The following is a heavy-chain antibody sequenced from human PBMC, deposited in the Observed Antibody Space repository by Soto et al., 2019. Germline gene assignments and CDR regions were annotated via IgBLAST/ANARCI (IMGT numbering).Heavy chain of an antibody. CDR3: ARDRSLLRFLEWDYYYYGMDV. J-gene: IGHJ6*02. D-gene: IGHD3-3*01. Sequence: GGSLRLSCAASGFTFSSYGMHWVRQAPGKGLEWVAVIWYDGSNKYYADSVKGRFTISRDNSKNTLYLQMNSLRAEDTAVYYCARDRSLLRFLEWDYYYYGMDVWGQGTTVTVSS. CDR2: IWYDGSNK. CDR1: GFTFSSYG. V-gene: IGHV3-33*01.